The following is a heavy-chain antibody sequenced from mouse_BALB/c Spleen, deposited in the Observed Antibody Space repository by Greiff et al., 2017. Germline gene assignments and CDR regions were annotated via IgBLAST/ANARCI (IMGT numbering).Heavy chain of an antibody. J-gene: IGHJ1*01. CDR2: IDPANGNT. CDR3: ARDYYFDV. CDR1: GFNIKDTY. Sequence: VQLKQSGAELVKPGASVKLSCTASGFNIKDTYMHWVKQRPEQGLEWIGRIDPANGNTKYDPKFQGKATITADTSSNTAYLQLSSLTSEDTAVYYCARDYYFDVWGAGTTVTVSS. D-gene: IGHD2-4*01. V-gene: IGHV14-3*02.